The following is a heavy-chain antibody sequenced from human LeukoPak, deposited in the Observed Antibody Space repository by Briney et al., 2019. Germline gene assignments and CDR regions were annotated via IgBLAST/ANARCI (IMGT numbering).Heavy chain of an antibody. CDR3: ARGTGIAAAGYYYYYMDV. CDR2: IYYSGST. Sequence: SSETLSLTCTVSGYSISSGYYWGWIRQPPGKGLEWIGYIYYSGSTNYNPSLKSRVTISVGTSKNQFSLKLSSVTAADTAVYYCARGTGIAAAGYYYYYMDVWGKGTTVTVSS. J-gene: IGHJ6*03. V-gene: IGHV4-61*01. D-gene: IGHD6-13*01. CDR1: GYSISSGYY.